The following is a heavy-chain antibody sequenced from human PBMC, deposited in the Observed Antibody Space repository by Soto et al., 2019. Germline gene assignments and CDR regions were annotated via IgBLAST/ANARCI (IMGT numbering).Heavy chain of an antibody. J-gene: IGHJ4*02. V-gene: IGHV4-59*11. Sequence: QVQLQESGPGLVRPSETLSLTCTVSGGYIISHYWTWIRQAPGKRLEWIGYVPNTGSAGYNPSLRSRVTNSVDTSKNEFSLELKSVTAADTAIYYCARFPGGGDAYNSFDHWGPGTLVTVSS. D-gene: IGHD2-2*01. CDR3: ARFPGGGDAYNSFDH. CDR2: VPNTGSA. CDR1: GGYIISHY.